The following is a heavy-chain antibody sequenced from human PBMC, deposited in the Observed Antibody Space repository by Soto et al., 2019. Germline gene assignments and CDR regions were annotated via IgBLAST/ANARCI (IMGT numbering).Heavy chain of an antibody. CDR3: EPLKDWSRAHLSLASFDP. D-gene: IGHD2-2*01. CDR2: ICSYDDN. Sequence: QVTLKESGPVLVKPTETLTLTCTFSGFSLSSSRLGVSWIRQPPGKALEWLAHICSYDDNSYSTSLRSRLTSSPDTSRGQVLLTITKIEPRDSATYYCEPLKDWSRAHLSLASFDPGGQGPLVTV. CDR1: GFSLSSSRLG. J-gene: IGHJ5*02. V-gene: IGHV2-26*01.